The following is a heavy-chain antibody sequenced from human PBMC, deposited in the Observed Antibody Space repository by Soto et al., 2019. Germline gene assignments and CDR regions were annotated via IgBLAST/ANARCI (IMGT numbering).Heavy chain of an antibody. D-gene: IGHD3-16*01. Sequence: GGSLRLSCAASGFVFSDFQFNWVRQAPGGGLEWLSSITGTSAFTEYAESIEGRFTVSRDNPNKLLFLHMDNLRPEDTAVYYCARDNLAFQGAFDLWGQGTLVTV. CDR3: ARDNLAFQGAFDL. CDR2: ITGTSAFT. J-gene: IGHJ4*02. V-gene: IGHV3-21*01. CDR1: GFVFSDFQ.